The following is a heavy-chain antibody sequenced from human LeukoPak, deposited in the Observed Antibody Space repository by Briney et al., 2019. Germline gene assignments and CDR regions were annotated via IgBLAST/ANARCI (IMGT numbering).Heavy chain of an antibody. J-gene: IGHJ4*02. Sequence: PGGSLSLSCVASGFPVSDTYMSWVRQAPGKGLECVSVFWIDGTTHHADSVKGRFTISRDNAKNSLYLQMNSLRAEDTAVYYCARASSQRLWFGELEGGYFDYWGQGTLVTVSS. D-gene: IGHD3-10*01. CDR1: GFPVSDTY. CDR2: FWIDGTT. CDR3: ARASSQRLWFGELEGGYFDY. V-gene: IGHV3-66*01.